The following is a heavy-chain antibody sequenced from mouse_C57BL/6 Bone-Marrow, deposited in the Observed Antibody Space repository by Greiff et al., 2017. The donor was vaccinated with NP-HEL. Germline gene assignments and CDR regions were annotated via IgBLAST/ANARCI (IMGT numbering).Heavy chain of an antibody. CDR1: GFTFSSYG. D-gene: IGHD1-2*01. V-gene: IGHV5-6*02. J-gene: IGHJ2*01. Sequence: DVHLVESGGDLVKPGGSLKLSCAASGFTFSSYGMSWVRQTPDKRLEWVATISSGGSYTYYPDSVKGRFTISRDNAKNTLYLQMSSLKSEDTAMYYCARRLRLGDFDYWGQGTTLTVSS. CDR2: ISSGGSYT. CDR3: ARRLRLGDFDY.